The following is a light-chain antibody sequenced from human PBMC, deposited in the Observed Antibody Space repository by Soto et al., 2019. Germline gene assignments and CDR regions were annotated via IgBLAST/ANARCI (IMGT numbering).Light chain of an antibody. CDR2: DVN. CDR3: SSYTGTITRWV. J-gene: IGLJ3*02. V-gene: IGLV2-14*01. CDR1: SSDIGGYNY. Sequence: QSALTQPASVSGSPGQSITISCTGTSSDIGGYNYVYWYQQHPGKAPKLIIYDVNHRPSGVSNRFSGSKSGNTSSLPITGLKAEDESDYHCSSYTGTITRWVFGGGTQLTVL.